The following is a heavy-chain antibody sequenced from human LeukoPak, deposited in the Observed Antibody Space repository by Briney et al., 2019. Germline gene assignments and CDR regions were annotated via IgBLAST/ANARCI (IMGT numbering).Heavy chain of an antibody. CDR2: INADRTIT. J-gene: IGHJ4*02. CDR1: GFSFSSRW. V-gene: IGHV3-74*03. D-gene: IGHD3-10*01. CDR3: VRDLGPGDS. Sequence: GGSLRLSCAASGFSFSSRWMHWVRQAPGEGLVWVSRINADRTITTYADSVKGRFTISRDNAKNTLYLQMNGLRADDTAVYYCVRDLGPGDSWGQGTLVTVSS.